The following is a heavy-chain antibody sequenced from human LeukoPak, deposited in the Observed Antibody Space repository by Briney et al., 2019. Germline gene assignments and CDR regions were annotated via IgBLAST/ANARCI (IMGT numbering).Heavy chain of an antibody. CDR3: ARTYCSGGSCSRVVDY. J-gene: IGHJ4*02. V-gene: IGHV1-2*02. CDR2: INPNSGGT. Sequence: GASVKVSCKASGYTFTGYYMHWVRQAPGQGLEWMGWINPNSGGTNYAQKFQGRVTMTRDTSISTAYMELSRLRSDDTAVYYCARTYCSGGSCSRVVDYWGQGTLVTVSS. D-gene: IGHD2-15*01. CDR1: GYTFTGYY.